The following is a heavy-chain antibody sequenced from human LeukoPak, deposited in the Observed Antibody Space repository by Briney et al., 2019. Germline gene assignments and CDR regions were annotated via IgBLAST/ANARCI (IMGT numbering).Heavy chain of an antibody. CDR3: ARGRSSGPYYYYGMDV. V-gene: IGHV5-51*01. J-gene: IGHJ6*02. D-gene: IGHD3-22*01. Sequence: GESLKISCKGSGYSFSSYWIGWVRQMPGKGLEWMGNIYPSDSDTRYSPSFQGQVTISADKSISTAYLQWSSLKASDTAMYYCARGRSSGPYYYYGMDVWGQGTTVTVSS. CDR1: GYSFSSYW. CDR2: IYPSDSDT.